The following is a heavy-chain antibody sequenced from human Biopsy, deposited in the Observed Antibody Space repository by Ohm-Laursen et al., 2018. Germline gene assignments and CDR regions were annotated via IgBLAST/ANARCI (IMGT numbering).Heavy chain of an antibody. J-gene: IGHJ3*02. Sequence: SETLSLTCGVPGGSMTGYEWSWIRLAPGKGLEWIGYIYYSGGTKYNPSLASRVTFSVDMSKSQFSLKLYSVTAADTAVYYCARVEAGTYDALDIWGQGTLVAVSA. CDR2: IYYSGGT. D-gene: IGHD1-26*01. CDR1: GGSMTGYE. V-gene: IGHV4-59*01. CDR3: ARVEAGTYDALDI.